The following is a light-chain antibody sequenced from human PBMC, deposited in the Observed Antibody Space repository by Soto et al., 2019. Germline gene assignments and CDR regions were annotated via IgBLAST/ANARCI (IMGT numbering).Light chain of an antibody. Sequence: QSALTQPASVSRSPGQSITISCTGTSSDVGGYNYVSWYQQHPGKAPKLMIYEVSNRPSGVSNRFSDSKSGNTASLTISGLQAEDEADYYCSSYTSSITYVFGTGTKLTVL. J-gene: IGLJ1*01. CDR2: EVS. CDR3: SSYTSSITYV. CDR1: SSDVGGYNY. V-gene: IGLV2-14*01.